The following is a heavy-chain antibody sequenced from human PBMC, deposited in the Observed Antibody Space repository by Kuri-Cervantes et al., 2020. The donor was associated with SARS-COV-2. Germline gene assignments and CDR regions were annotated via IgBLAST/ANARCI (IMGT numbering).Heavy chain of an antibody. Sequence: ASVKVSCKASGYTFTSYGISWVRQAPGQGLEWMGWISAYNGNTNYAQKLQGRVTMTTDTSTSTAYMELRSLRSDDTAVYYCARASRTTVTRYYFDYWAREPWSPSPQ. CDR3: ARASRTTVTRYYFDY. V-gene: IGHV1-18*01. CDR2: ISAYNGNT. D-gene: IGHD4-11*01. J-gene: IGHJ4*02. CDR1: GYTFTSYG.